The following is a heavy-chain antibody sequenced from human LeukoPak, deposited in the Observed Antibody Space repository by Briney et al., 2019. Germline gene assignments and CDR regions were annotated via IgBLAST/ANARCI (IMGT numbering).Heavy chain of an antibody. J-gene: IGHJ6*03. Sequence: GGSLRLSCAASGFTFSSYEMNWVRQARGKGLEGVSYISSSGSTIYYADSVKGRFTISRDNAKNSLYLQMNSLRAEDTAVYYCAREVIRGGSYYYYYMDVWGKGTTVTVSS. CDR1: GFTFSSYE. CDR3: AREVIRGGSYYYYYMDV. CDR2: ISSSGSTI. V-gene: IGHV3-48*03. D-gene: IGHD1-26*01.